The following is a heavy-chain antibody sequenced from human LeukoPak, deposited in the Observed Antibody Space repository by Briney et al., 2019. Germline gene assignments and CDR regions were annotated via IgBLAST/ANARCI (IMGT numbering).Heavy chain of an antibody. CDR2: IRFDGSNT. V-gene: IGHV3-30*02. CDR1: GFTVSSNY. CDR3: AKGEKYRLQSSSYYYMDV. J-gene: IGHJ6*03. D-gene: IGHD2-2*01. Sequence: PGGSLRLSCAASGFTVSSNYMSWVRQAPGKGLEWVTFIRFDGSNTYYADSVKGRFTISRDNSKNTLYLQMNGLRVEDTAVYYCAKGEKYRLQSSSYYYMDVWGRGTTVTVSS.